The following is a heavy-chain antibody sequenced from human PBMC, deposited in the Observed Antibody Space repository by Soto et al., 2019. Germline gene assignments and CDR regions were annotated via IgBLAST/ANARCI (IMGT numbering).Heavy chain of an antibody. CDR3: AREVYYDFCSGFNTLPYYFDD. CDR2: MSDDGSNT. D-gene: IGHD3-3*01. J-gene: IGHJ4*02. Sequence: QVQLVESGGGVVQPGRSLRLSCAASGFTFSRHTMHWVRQAPGKGLEWVAAMSDDGSNTYYADSVKGRFTISRDNSKNTLYLQMNSLSSEDTAVHHCAREVYYDFCSGFNTLPYYFDDWGQGTLVTVSS. CDR1: GFTFSRHT. V-gene: IGHV3-30-3*01.